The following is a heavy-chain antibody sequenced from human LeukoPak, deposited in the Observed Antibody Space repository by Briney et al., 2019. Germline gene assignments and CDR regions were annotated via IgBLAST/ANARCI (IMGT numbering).Heavy chain of an antibody. Sequence: GGSLRLSCAASGFTFDDYGMSWVRQAPGKGLEWVSGINWNGGSTGYADSVKGRFTISRDNAKNSLCLQMNSLRAEDMALYYCAKGTRSSTVIDFDSWGQGTLVTVSS. D-gene: IGHD4-17*01. CDR3: AKGTRSSTVIDFDS. CDR1: GFTFDDYG. CDR2: INWNGGST. V-gene: IGHV3-20*04. J-gene: IGHJ4*02.